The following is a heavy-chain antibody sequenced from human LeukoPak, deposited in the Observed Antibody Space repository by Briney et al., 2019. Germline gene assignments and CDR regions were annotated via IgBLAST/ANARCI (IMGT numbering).Heavy chain of an antibody. Sequence: GASVKVSCKASGGTFSSYAISWVRQAPGQGLEWMGGIIPIFGTANYAQKFQGRVTITTDESTSTAYMELSSLRSEDTAVYYCARGGSTVTPYYYYMDVWGKGTTVTVSS. D-gene: IGHD4-17*01. V-gene: IGHV1-69*05. CDR3: ARGGSTVTPYYYYMDV. J-gene: IGHJ6*03. CDR2: IIPIFGTA. CDR1: GGTFSSYA.